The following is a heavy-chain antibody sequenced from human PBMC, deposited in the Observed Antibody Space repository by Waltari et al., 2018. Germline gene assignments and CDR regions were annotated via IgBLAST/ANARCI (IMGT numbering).Heavy chain of an antibody. D-gene: IGHD6-6*01. Sequence: QVQLQQWGAGLLKPSETLSLTCAVYGGSFSGYYWSWIRQPPGKGLEWIGEINHSGSTNYNPSLKSRVTISVDTSKNQFSLKLSSVTAADTAVYYCARRLTWYSSSWGSDFDYWGQGTLVTVSS. CDR2: INHSGST. CDR3: ARRLTWYSSSWGSDFDY. J-gene: IGHJ4*02. CDR1: GGSFSGYY. V-gene: IGHV4-34*01.